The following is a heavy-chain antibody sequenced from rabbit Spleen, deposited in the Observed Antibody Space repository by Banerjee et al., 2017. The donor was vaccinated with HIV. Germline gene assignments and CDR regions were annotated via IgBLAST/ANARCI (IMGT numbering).Heavy chain of an antibody. Sequence: QSLEESGGGLVKPGASLTLTCKASGFSLNSGYDMCWVRQAPGKGLEWIACMYAGSSGSTYSATWAKGRFTISKTSSTTVTLQMSSLTVADTATYFCARDTGTSFSTYGTDLWGPGTLVTVS. CDR3: ARDTGTSFSTYGTDL. D-gene: IGHD8-1*01. J-gene: IGHJ6*01. CDR1: GFSLNSGYD. CDR2: MYAGSSGST. V-gene: IGHV1S40*01.